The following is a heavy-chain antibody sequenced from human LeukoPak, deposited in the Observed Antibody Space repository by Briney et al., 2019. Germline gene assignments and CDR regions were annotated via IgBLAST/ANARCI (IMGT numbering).Heavy chain of an antibody. CDR2: IYTSGST. D-gene: IGHD6-13*01. V-gene: IGHV4-4*07. Sequence: SETLSLTCTVSGGSISSYYWSWIRQPPGKGLEWIGRIYTSGSTNYNPSLKSRVTMSVDTSKNQFSLKLSSVTAADTAVYYCARDQLEPDYYYYYMDVWGKGTTVTVSS. J-gene: IGHJ6*03. CDR1: GGSISSYY. CDR3: ARDQLEPDYYYYYMDV.